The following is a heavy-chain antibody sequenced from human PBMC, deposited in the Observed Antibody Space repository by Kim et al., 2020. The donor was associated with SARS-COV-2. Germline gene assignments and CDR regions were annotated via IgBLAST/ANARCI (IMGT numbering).Heavy chain of an antibody. J-gene: IGHJ6*04. CDR1: GFTFSSYA. CDR2: ISNDGSNK. CDR3: ARDDYDSSGYSYGMDV. Sequence: GGSLRLSCAASGFTFSSYAMHWVRQAPGKGLEWVAVISNDGSNKYYADSVKGRFTISRDNSKNTLYLQMNSLRAEDTAVYYCARDDYDSSGYSYGMDVWGKGTTVTVS. D-gene: IGHD3-22*01. V-gene: IGHV3-30-3*01.